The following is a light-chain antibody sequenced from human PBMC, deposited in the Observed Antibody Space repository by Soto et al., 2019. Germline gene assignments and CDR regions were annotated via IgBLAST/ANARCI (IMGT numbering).Light chain of an antibody. J-gene: IGKJ5*01. CDR2: AAS. V-gene: IGKV1-39*01. CDR1: ESISRH. CDR3: QQTYSTLSIT. Sequence: IQMTQSPSSLSASVGDRVTITCRASESISRHLNWYQQKPGKAPKILIYAASSLQNGVPSRFRGSGSGTDFTLTITNLQPEDFATYYCQQTYSTLSITFGQGTRL.